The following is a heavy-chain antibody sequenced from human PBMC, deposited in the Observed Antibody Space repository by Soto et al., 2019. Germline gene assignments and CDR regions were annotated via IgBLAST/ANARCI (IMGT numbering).Heavy chain of an antibody. CDR1: GGSFSGYY. CDR3: ARGLLGYCSSTSCHRPFFV. CDR2: INHSGST. D-gene: IGHD2-2*01. J-gene: IGHJ3*01. Sequence: QVQLQQWGAGLLKPSETLSLTCAVYGGSFSGYYWSWIRQPPGKGLEWIGEINHSGSTNYNPSLKSRVIISVDTSKNQFALKLSSVTAADTAVYYCARGLLGYCSSTSCHRPFFVWGQGTMVTVSS. V-gene: IGHV4-34*01.